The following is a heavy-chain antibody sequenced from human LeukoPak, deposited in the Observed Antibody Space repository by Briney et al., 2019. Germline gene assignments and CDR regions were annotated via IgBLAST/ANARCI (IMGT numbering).Heavy chain of an antibody. J-gene: IGHJ4*02. CDR2: IKQDGSEK. D-gene: IGHD3-10*01. CDR1: GFTFNSYW. CDR3: ANIRGE. Sequence: PGGSLRLSCAASGFTFNSYWMTWVRQAPGKGLEWVANIKQDGSEKLYVDSVKGRFAISRDNAKNSLYLQMNSLRVEDTAVYYCANIRGEWGQGTLVTVSS. V-gene: IGHV3-7*03.